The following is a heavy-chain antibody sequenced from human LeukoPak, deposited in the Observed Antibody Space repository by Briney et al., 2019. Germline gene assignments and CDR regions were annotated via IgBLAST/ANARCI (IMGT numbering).Heavy chain of an antibody. V-gene: IGHV3-30*18. CDR3: AKIGVEMATIEYYYYYGMDV. J-gene: IGHJ6*02. Sequence: GRSLRLSCAASGFTFSSYGMHWVRQAPGKGLEWVAVISYDGSNKYYADSVKGRFIISRDNSKNTLYLQMNSLRAEDTAVYYCAKIGVEMATIEYYYYYGMDVWGQGTTVTVSS. D-gene: IGHD5-12*01. CDR1: GFTFSSYG. CDR2: ISYDGSNK.